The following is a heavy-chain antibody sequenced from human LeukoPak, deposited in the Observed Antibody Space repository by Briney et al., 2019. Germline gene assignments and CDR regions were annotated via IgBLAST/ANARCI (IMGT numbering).Heavy chain of an antibody. D-gene: IGHD5-24*01. CDR1: GGSISSYY. J-gene: IGHJ4*02. Sequence: SETLSLTCTVSGGSISSYYWSWIRQPPGKGLEWIGYIYYSGSTNYNPSLKSRVTISVDTSKNQFSLKLSSVTAAGTAVYYCARGDVEMASITLDYWGQGTLVTVSS. CDR2: IYYSGST. CDR3: ARGDVEMASITLDY. V-gene: IGHV4-59*01.